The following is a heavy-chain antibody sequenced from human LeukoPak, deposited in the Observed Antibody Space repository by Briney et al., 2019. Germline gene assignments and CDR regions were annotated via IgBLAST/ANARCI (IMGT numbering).Heavy chain of an antibody. V-gene: IGHV3-7*03. Sequence: PGGSLRLSCVASGFTFSSYWMSWVRQAPGKGLEWVANMKQDGSEKYYVDSVMGRFTISRDNSKNTVSLQMNSLRAEDTAVYYCAKSDCASDGCKLLNYWGQGTLVTASS. J-gene: IGHJ4*02. CDR3: AKSDCASDGCKLLNY. CDR1: GFTFSSYW. D-gene: IGHD2-21*01. CDR2: MKQDGSEK.